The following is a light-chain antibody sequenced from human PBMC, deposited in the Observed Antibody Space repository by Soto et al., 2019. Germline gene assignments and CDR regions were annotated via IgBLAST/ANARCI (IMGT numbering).Light chain of an antibody. CDR2: DTS. Sequence: EIVLTQSPGTLSLSVGERVTLSCRASQSVSSYLAWYQQTPGQAPRLLIYDTSNRATGTPDRFSGSGSGTDFTLTIIRLEPEDFTVYYCQQYGSSPLTFGGGTKVDIK. CDR3: QQYGSSPLT. V-gene: IGKV3-20*01. CDR1: QSVSSY. J-gene: IGKJ4*01.